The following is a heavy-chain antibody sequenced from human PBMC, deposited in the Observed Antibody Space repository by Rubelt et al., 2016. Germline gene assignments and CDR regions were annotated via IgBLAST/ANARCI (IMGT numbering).Heavy chain of an antibody. CDR1: GFTFTTYA. V-gene: IGHV3-30*04. CDR3: AKDQSVYDDYGYFDY. CDR2: ISYDGHNM. D-gene: IGHD4-17*01. Sequence: QVHLVESGGGVVQPGRSLRLSCAASGFTFTTYAMHWVRRSPGKGLEWLAVISYDGHNMHYADSVKGRFTISRDNSKNTLFLQMNSLRAEDTAVYYCAKDQSVYDDYGYFDYWGQGTLVTVSS. J-gene: IGHJ4*02.